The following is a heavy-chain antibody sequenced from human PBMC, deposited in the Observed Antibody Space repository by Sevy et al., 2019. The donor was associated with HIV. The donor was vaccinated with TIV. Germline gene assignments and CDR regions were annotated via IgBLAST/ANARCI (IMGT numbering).Heavy chain of an antibody. CDR3: ARVPTYYYGSATYFDY. Sequence: ASVKVSCKASGGTFSSYAISWVRQAPGQGLEWMGWIGIYNGNAKSAQKFQGRVTMTTDTSTSTAYMELGSLRSDDTAVYYCARVPTYYYGSATYFDYWGQGTLVTVSS. V-gene: IGHV1-18*01. CDR2: IGIYNGNA. CDR1: GGTFSSYA. J-gene: IGHJ4*02. D-gene: IGHD3-10*01.